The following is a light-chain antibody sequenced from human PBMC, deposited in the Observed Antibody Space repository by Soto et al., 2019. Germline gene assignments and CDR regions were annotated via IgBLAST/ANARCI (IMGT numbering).Light chain of an antibody. Sequence: EIVMTQSPATLSVSPGERATLSCRASQSVRSNLVWYQHKPGQAPRLLIYGASTRATDIPDRFSGNGSGTEFTLTISSLQSEDFALYYCQQYDFWPRTFGQGTKVEIK. CDR1: QSVRSN. CDR2: GAS. V-gene: IGKV3-15*01. CDR3: QQYDFWPRT. J-gene: IGKJ1*01.